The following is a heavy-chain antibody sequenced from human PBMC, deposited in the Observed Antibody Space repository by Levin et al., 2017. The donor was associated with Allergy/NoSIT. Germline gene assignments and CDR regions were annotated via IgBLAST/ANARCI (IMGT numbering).Heavy chain of an antibody. CDR2: IKLNSGGT. V-gene: IGHV1-2*02. D-gene: IGHD1-26*01. CDR1: GNTFTGYY. Sequence: ASVKVSCKASGNTFTGYYMYWVRQAPGQGLEWMGWIKLNSGGTNYAQKFQGRVTMTRDTSITTVYMELRNLRSDDTAMYYCARDGPWSGSYDAWGQGTLVTVSS. J-gene: IGHJ5*02. CDR3: ARDGPWSGSYDA.